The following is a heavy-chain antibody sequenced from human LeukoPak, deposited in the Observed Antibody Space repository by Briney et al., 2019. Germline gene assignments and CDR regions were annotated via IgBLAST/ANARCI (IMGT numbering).Heavy chain of an antibody. CDR2: ISGSGGST. J-gene: IGHJ4*02. D-gene: IGHD4-23*01. V-gene: IGHV3-23*01. CDR1: GFTFSSYA. CDR3: AKVGATVVIDY. Sequence: GGSLRLSCAASGFTFSSYAVSSVRQAPGKGLEWVSAISGSGGSTYYADPVKGRFTISKDNSKNTLYLQINSLRAEDTAVYYCAKVGATVVIDYWGQGTLVTVSS.